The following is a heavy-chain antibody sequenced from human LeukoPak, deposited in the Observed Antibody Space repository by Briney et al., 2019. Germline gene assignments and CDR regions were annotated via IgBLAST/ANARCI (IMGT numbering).Heavy chain of an antibody. D-gene: IGHD6-19*01. CDR1: GGSFSGYY. CDR3: ARPVSGSSGWYYNS. CDR2: INHSGST. Sequence: SETLSLTCAVYGGSFSGYYWRWIPQPPGKGLERIGEINHSGSTNYNPSLKSRVTISVDTSKNQFSLKLSSVTAADTAVYYCARPVSGSSGWYYNSWGQGTLVTVSS. V-gene: IGHV4-34*01. J-gene: IGHJ4*02.